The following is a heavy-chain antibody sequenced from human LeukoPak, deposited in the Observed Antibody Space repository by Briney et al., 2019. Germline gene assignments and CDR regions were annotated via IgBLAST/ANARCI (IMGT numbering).Heavy chain of an antibody. J-gene: IGHJ3*02. CDR2: ISSSSRYI. D-gene: IGHD3-10*01. CDR3: ARAGGGAFDI. Sequence: PGGSLRLSCAASGFTFSSYSMNWVRQAPGKGLEWVSSISSSSRYIYYADSVKGRFTISRDNAKNSLYLQMNSLRAEDTAVYYCARAGGGAFDIWGQGTMVTVSS. V-gene: IGHV3-21*01. CDR1: GFTFSSYS.